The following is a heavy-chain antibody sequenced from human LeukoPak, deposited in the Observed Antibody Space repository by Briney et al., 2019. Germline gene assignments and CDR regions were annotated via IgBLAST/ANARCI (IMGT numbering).Heavy chain of an antibody. CDR2: IGSSTNYI. CDR3: ARGKYSSSWDPIDY. Sequence: GGSLRLSCAASGFTFSTYSMNWVRQPPGKGLEWVSSIGSSTNYIYYADSVKGRFTISRDNAKNSLSLQMNSLRAEDTAVYYCARGKYSSSWDPIDYWGQGTLVTVSS. CDR1: GFTFSTYS. V-gene: IGHV3-21*01. J-gene: IGHJ4*02. D-gene: IGHD6-13*01.